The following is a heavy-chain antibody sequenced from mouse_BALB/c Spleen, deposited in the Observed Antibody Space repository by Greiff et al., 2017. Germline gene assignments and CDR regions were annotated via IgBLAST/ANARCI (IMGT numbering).Heavy chain of an antibody. D-gene: IGHD1-2*01. CDR3: FSLLDYFDY. V-gene: IGHV14-3*02. CDR1: GFNIKDTY. J-gene: IGHJ2*01. Sequence: VQLQQSGAELVKPGASVKLSCTASGFNIKDTYMHRVKQRPEQGLEWIGRIDPANGNTKYDPKFQGKATITADTSSNTAYLQLSSLTSEDTAVYYCFSLLDYFDYWGQGTTLTVSS. CDR2: IDPANGNT.